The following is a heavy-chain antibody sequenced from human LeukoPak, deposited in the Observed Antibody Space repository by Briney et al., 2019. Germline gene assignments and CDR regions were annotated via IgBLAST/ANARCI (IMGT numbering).Heavy chain of an antibody. V-gene: IGHV3-23*01. CDR1: RFTFSTYA. CDR3: ARRVLGAVGFFDY. CDR2: CATTGDT. J-gene: IGHJ4*02. D-gene: IGHD3-10*01. Sequence: GGSLRLSCAASRFTFSTYALGWVRQTPARGLEWVSTCATTGDTYYADSVKGRFTISRDNSENTLYLQMNALRAEDTAVYYCARRVLGAVGFFDYWGQGALVTVSS.